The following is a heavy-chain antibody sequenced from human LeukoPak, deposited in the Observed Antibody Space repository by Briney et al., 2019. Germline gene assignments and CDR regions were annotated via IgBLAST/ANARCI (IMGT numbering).Heavy chain of an antibody. D-gene: IGHD4-23*01. CDR3: SGGATVVTLNY. J-gene: IGHJ4*02. CDR2: VYTSGSV. CDR1: AFTVRSND. Sequence: GGSLRLSCAASAFTVRSNDMSWVRQAPGKGLEWVSVVYTSGSVSYEDSVKGRFTISRDNSKNKLNLQMKSLRTEDKAVYSYSGGATVVTLNYWGQGTLVTVSS. V-gene: IGHV3-66*02.